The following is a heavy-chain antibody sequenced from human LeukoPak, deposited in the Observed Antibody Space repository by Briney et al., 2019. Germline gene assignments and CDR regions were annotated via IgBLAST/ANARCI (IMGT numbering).Heavy chain of an antibody. V-gene: IGHV1-69*13. J-gene: IGHJ6*02. D-gene: IGHD1-26*01. CDR2: IIPIFGTA. CDR1: GGTFSSYA. CDR3: ARGATDYYYYGMDV. Sequence: SVNVSCKASGGTFSSYAISWVRQAPGQGLEWMGGIIPIFGTANYAQKFQGRVTITADESTSTAYMELSSLRSEDTAVYYCARGATDYYYYGMDVWGQGTTVTVSS.